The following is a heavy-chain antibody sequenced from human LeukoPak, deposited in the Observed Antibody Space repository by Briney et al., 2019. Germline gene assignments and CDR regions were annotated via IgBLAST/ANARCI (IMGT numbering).Heavy chain of an antibody. CDR3: ARVRVPYYYGMDV. D-gene: IGHD3-3*01. CDR2: IWYDGSNK. J-gene: IGHJ6*02. V-gene: IGHV3-33*01. CDR1: GFTFSSYG. Sequence: GRSLRLSCAASGFTFSSYGMHWVRQAPGKGPEWVAVIWYDGSNKYYADSVKGRFTISRDNSKNTLYLQMNSLRAEDTAVYYCARVRVPYYYGMDVWGQGTTVTVSS.